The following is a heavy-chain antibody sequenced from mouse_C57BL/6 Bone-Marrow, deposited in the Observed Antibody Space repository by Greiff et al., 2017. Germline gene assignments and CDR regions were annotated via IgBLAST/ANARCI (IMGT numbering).Heavy chain of an antibody. CDR1: GYTFTSYW. D-gene: IGHD3-2*02. J-gene: IGHJ3*01. Sequence: QVQLQQPGAELVRPGSSVKLSCKASGYTFTSYWMHWVKQRPIQGLEWIGNIDPSDSETHYNQKFKDKATLTVDKSSSTAYMQLSSLTSEDSAVYYCARGDSSGPSPAYWGQGTLVTVSA. V-gene: IGHV1-52*01. CDR3: ARGDSSGPSPAY. CDR2: IDPSDSET.